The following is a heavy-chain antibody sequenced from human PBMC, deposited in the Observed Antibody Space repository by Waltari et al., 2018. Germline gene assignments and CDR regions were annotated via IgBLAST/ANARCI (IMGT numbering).Heavy chain of an antibody. Sequence: QVQLVESGGGLVKPGESLRLSCTASGFRLGDFYMTWIRQAPWKVLDWISDISGSGTIMYNADSVKGRVAVSRDNARDSLYLQMDSLRPDDTAVYYCARDFRNGASDIWGRGTMVTVAS. J-gene: IGHJ3*02. CDR3: ARDFRNGASDI. D-gene: IGHD1-1*01. CDR1: GFRLGDFY. CDR2: ISGSGTIM. V-gene: IGHV3-11*04.